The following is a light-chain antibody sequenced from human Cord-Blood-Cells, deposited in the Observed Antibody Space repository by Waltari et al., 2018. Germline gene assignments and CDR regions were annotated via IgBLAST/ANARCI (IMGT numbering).Light chain of an antibody. Sequence: IPISLYLEALAASSRARATRKFKSSQSVLYSNNNKIYLAWYQQKPGQPPKLLIYWASTLETGVPARFSGSGSGTDFTLTISSLQAEDVAAYYCQQYYSTPCTFGRGTKVEIK. V-gene: IGKV4-1*01. CDR2: WAS. CDR3: QQYYSTPCT. J-gene: IGKJ1*01. CDR1: QSVLYSNNNKIY.